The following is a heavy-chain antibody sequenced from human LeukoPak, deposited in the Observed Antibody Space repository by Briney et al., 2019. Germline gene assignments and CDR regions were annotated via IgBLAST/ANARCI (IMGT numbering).Heavy chain of an antibody. CDR1: RFTFSTYA. Sequence: GGSRRLSWAASRFTFSTYATTWVRQAPGKGLEWVSAIRRSSGSTWYADSVKGRYTISRHNSKNTLYLQMNSLRAEDTGVYYCARLWGHSSSSGLRGMDVWGQGTTVTVSS. V-gene: IGHV3-23*01. CDR2: IRRSSGST. D-gene: IGHD6-6*01. CDR3: ARLWGHSSSSGLRGMDV. J-gene: IGHJ6*02.